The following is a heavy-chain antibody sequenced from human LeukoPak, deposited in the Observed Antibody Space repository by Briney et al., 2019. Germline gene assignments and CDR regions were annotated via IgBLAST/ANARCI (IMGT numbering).Heavy chain of an antibody. CDR2: IKQDGSEK. CDR3: AREKYSSSRAYYFDY. D-gene: IGHD6-6*01. V-gene: IGHV3-7*01. J-gene: IGHJ4*02. Sequence: GGSLRLSCATSAFTFSSYGMSWVRQAPGKGLEWVANIKQDGSEKYYVDSVKGRFTISRDNAKNSLYLQMNSLRAEDTAVYYCAREKYSSSRAYYFDYWGQGTLVTVSS. CDR1: AFTFSSYG.